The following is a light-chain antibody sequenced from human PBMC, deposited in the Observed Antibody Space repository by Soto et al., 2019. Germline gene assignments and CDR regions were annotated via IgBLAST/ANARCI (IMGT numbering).Light chain of an antibody. J-gene: IGKJ1*01. CDR3: QQYNNWPPWT. V-gene: IGKV3-15*01. Sequence: EVMMTQSPATLSVSPGERATLSCRASQSVTTNMAWYQQKPGQAPRLLIYGASTRATGIPARFSGSGSGTDFTLTISSLQSEDFAVYYCQQYNNWPPWTFGQGTKVDIK. CDR2: GAS. CDR1: QSVTTN.